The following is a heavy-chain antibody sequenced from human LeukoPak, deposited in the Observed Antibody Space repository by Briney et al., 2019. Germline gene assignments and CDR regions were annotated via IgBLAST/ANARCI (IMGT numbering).Heavy chain of an antibody. D-gene: IGHD2-21*02. CDR2: ISSGSSTI. CDR1: GFTSSSYE. Sequence: GGSLRLSCAASGFTSSSYEMNWVRQAPGRGLEYLSYISSGSSTISYADSVKGRFTIPRDNAKNSLYLQMNSLRAEDTAVYYCARLCGGDCYSGLDYWGQGTLVTVSS. V-gene: IGHV3-48*03. CDR3: ARLCGGDCYSGLDY. J-gene: IGHJ4*02.